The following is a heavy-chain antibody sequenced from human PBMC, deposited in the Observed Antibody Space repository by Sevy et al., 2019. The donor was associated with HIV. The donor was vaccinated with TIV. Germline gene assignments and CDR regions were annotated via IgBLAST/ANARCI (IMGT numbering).Heavy chain of an antibody. CDR2: IRSKDYGGAT. D-gene: IGHD3-22*01. V-gene: IGHV3-49*03. CDR3: TMGYYYDSSGYSDY. Sequence: GGSLRLSCTGSGFTFGDYAMSWFRQAPGMGLEWVGFIRSKDYGGATEYAESMKGRFTISRDDSKSIADLQMNSLKTEDAAVYYCTMGYYYDSSGYSDYWGQGTLVTVSS. J-gene: IGHJ4*02. CDR1: GFTFGDYA.